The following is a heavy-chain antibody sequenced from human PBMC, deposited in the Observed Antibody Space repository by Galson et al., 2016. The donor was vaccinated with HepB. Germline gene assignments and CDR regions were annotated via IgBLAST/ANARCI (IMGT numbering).Heavy chain of an antibody. V-gene: IGHV3-48*01. D-gene: IGHD4-23*01. J-gene: IGHJ4*02. CDR1: GFTVSSNY. Sequence: SLRLSCAASGFTVSSNYMNWVRQAPGKGLEWISYISSSGGTIYYADSVKGRFTISRDNAKNSLYLQMNSLRAEDTAVYYCARAQTTVVTYIDNWGQGTLVTVSS. CDR3: ARAQTTVVTYIDN. CDR2: ISSSGGTI.